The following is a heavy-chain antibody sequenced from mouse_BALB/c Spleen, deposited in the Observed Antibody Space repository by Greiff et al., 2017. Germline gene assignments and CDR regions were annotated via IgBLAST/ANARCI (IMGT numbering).Heavy chain of an antibody. CDR3: TRNYYGSPYWYFDV. CDR1: GFTFSNYW. V-gene: IGHV6-6*02. Sequence: EVKLEESGGGLVQPGGSMKLSCVASGFTFSNYWMNWVRQSPEKGLEWVAEIRLKSNNYATHYAESVKGRFTISRDDSKSSVYLQMNNLRAEDTGIYYCTRNYYGSPYWYFDVWGAGTTVTVSS. J-gene: IGHJ1*01. CDR2: IRLKSNNYAT. D-gene: IGHD1-1*01.